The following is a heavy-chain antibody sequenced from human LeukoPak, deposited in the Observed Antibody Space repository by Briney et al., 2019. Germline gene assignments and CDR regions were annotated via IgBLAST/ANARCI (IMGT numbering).Heavy chain of an antibody. CDR3: ARVGGGYNWNDVPDF. CDR2: IIPLFGKA. D-gene: IGHD1-1*01. J-gene: IGHJ4*02. V-gene: IGHV1-69*01. CDR1: GGTFSSSA. Sequence: SVKVSCKTSGGTFSSSAISWVRQAPGQGLEWMGGIIPLFGKANYAQKFRGRVTITADESTSTVYMEMSSLTSDDTAVYYCARVGGGYNWNDVPDFWGQGTLVTVSS.